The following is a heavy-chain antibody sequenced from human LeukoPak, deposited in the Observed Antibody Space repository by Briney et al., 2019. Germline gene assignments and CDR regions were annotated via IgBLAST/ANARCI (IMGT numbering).Heavy chain of an antibody. V-gene: IGHV4-59*01. J-gene: IGHJ5*02. Sequence: PSETLSLTCTVSGGSISSYYWSWIRQPPGKGLEWIGYIYYSGSTNYNPSLKSRVTISVDTSKNQFSLKLSSVTAADTAVYYCARVHRRWSLAEGGWFDPWGKGTLVTVS. D-gene: IGHD3-3*02. CDR3: ARVHRRWSLAEGGWFDP. CDR2: IYYSGST. CDR1: GGSISSYY.